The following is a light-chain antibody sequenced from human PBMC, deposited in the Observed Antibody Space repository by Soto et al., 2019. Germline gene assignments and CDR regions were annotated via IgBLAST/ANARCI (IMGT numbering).Light chain of an antibody. V-gene: IGLV1-40*01. Sequence: QSVLTQPPSVSGAPGQRVTISCTGSSSNIGAGFDVHWYQQVPGTAPKLLIFGNNNRPSGVPDRFSGFKSGTSTSLAITGLQAEDEADYYCQSYDTGLSGSIFGGGTKLTVL. CDR1: SSNIGAGFD. CDR2: GNN. CDR3: QSYDTGLSGSI. J-gene: IGLJ2*01.